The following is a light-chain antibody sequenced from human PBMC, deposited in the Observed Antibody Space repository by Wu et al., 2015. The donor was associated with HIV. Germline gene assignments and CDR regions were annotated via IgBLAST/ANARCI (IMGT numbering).Light chain of an antibody. V-gene: IGKV3-20*01. CDR3: QKYNTAPWT. CDR2: GAS. CDR1: QTVSSSY. Sequence: EIVLTQSPGTLSLSPGERATLSCRASQTVSSSYLAWYQQKLGQGPRLLIYGASSRAAGIPDRFSGSGSGTDFTLTISSLQPEDVATYYCQKYNTAPWTFGQGTKVEMK. J-gene: IGKJ1*01.